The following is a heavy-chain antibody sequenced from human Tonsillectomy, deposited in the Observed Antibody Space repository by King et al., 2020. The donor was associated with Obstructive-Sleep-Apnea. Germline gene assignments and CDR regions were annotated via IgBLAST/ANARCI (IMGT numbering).Heavy chain of an antibody. CDR2: VYSGGNT. CDR1: GFTVSNNY. Sequence: VQLVESGGALVQPGGSLRLSCAASGFTVSNNYMSWVRQAPGKGLEWVSVVYSGGNTYYVDSVKGRFTISRDISKNTLYLQMNTLRAEDTAVYYCAREIDDSGGNGGIRAFDIWGKGTMVTVSS. D-gene: IGHD4-23*01. V-gene: IGHV3-66*01. CDR3: AREIDDSGGNGGIRAFDI. J-gene: IGHJ3*02.